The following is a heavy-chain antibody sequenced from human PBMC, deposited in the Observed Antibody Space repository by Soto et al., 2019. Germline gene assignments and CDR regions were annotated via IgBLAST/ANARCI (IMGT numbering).Heavy chain of an antibody. CDR3: ARDHYDYIWGSYRPIPDYYYMDV. V-gene: IGHV4-61*01. CDR1: GGSISSSSYY. CDR2: IYYSGST. D-gene: IGHD3-16*02. J-gene: IGHJ6*03. Sequence: SETLSLTCTVSGGSISSSSYYWSWIRQPPGKGLEWIGYIYYSGSTNYNPSLKSRVTISVDTSKNQFSLKLSSVTAADTAVYYCARDHYDYIWGSYRPIPDYYYMDVWGKGTTVTVSS.